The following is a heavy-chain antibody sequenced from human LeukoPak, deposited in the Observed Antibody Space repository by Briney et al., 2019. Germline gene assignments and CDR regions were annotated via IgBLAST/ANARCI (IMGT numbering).Heavy chain of an antibody. V-gene: IGHV4-30-2*01. D-gene: IGHD3-10*01. CDR1: GGSISSGGYS. CDR2: IYHSGST. J-gene: IGHJ4*02. Sequence: PSETLSLTCAVSGGSISSGGYSWSWIRQPPGKGLEWIGYIYHSGSTYYNPSLKSRVTISVDRSKNQFSLKLSSVTAADTAVYYCAPYGSGSYFDYWGQGTLVTVSS. CDR3: APYGSGSYFDY.